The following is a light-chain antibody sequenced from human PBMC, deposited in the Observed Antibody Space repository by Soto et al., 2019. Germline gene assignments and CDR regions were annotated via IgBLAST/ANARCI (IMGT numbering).Light chain of an antibody. CDR1: QSISSY. Sequence: DIQMTQSPSSLSASVGARVPITCRASQSISSYLNWYQQKPGKAPKLLIYAASSLQSGVPSRFSGSGSGTDFTLTISSLQPEDFATYYCQQRYNWPLTFGGGTKVDIK. V-gene: IGKV1-39*01. CDR2: AAS. CDR3: QQRYNWPLT. J-gene: IGKJ4*01.